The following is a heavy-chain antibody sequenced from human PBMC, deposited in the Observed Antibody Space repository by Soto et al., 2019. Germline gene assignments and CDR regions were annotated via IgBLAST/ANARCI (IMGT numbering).Heavy chain of an antibody. D-gene: IGHD2-15*01. CDR3: ARGYPDNYVYAMDA. CDR1: GGSFSKYG. V-gene: IGHV1-69*01. CDR2: IIPMFGIG. J-gene: IGHJ6*01. Sequence: QVQLVQSGAEVKMPGSSVRVSCKASGGSFSKYGISWVRQAPGQGLEWMGGIIPMFGIGNYAEKFLGRVTITADESTSTSQVELSSLRSEDTAVYFCARGYPDNYVYAMDAWGRWTTGTVSS.